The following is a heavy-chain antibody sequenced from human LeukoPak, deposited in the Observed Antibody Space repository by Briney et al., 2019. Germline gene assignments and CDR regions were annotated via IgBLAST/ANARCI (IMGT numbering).Heavy chain of an antibody. CDR3: ARDEATGWFDP. CDR1: GYTFTNYY. Sequence: APSVKLASNASGYTFTNYYMHWERQPPEQGLEWKGILNPSSGSTAYAKKFQGRVIMTRDASTSSVYMELSSLRSEDTAVYYCARDEATGWFDPRGQGTLVTVFS. D-gene: IGHD5-24*01. V-gene: IGHV1-46*01. J-gene: IGHJ5*02. CDR2: LNPSSGST.